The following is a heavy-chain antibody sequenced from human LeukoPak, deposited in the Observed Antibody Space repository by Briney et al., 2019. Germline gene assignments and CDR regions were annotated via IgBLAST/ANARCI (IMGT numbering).Heavy chain of an antibody. CDR2: IFYSERP. J-gene: IGHJ5*02. Sequence: SETLSPTCTVSGGSISSYYWSWIRQPPGKGLEWIGYIFYSERPNYNPSLKSRVTISVYTSKNQFSLKLSSVTAADTAVYYCARDPTYCSSTSCQGWFDPWGQGTLVTVSS. D-gene: IGHD2-2*01. V-gene: IGHV4-59*12. CDR3: ARDPTYCSSTSCQGWFDP. CDR1: GGSISSYY.